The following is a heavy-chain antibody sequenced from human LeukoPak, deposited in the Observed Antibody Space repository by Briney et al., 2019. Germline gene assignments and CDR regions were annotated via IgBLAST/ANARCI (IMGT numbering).Heavy chain of an antibody. CDR1: GSSISGYY. V-gene: IGHV4-4*07. D-gene: IGHD4-11*01. Sequence: SETLSLTCTVSGSSISGYYWRWIRQPAGKGLEWIGRIYSSGSTNYNPSLKSRVTMSVDTSKNQFSLKLSSVTAADTAVYFCARGRAVTTNFDYWGQGTLVTVSS. CDR2: IYSSGST. J-gene: IGHJ4*02. CDR3: ARGRAVTTNFDY.